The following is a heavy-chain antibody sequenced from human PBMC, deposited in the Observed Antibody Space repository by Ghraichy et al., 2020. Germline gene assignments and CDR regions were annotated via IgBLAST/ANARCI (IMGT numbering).Heavy chain of an antibody. D-gene: IGHD3-16*01. Sequence: ESLNISCTVSGGSISSYYWSWIRQPPGKGLEWIGYIYYTGSTNYNPSLKSRVTMSVDTSKNQLSLHLTSVTAADTAVYYCARDGLGRGMSLDIWGQGTVVTVSS. CDR3: ARDGLGRGMSLDI. J-gene: IGHJ3*02. CDR2: IYYTGST. CDR1: GGSISSYY. V-gene: IGHV4-59*01.